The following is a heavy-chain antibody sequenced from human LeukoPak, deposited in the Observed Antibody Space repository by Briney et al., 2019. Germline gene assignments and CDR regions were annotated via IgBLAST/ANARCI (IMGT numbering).Heavy chain of an antibody. D-gene: IGHD6-13*01. CDR2: IYYSGST. Sequence: PETLSLTCTVSGGSISSYYWSWIRQPPGKGLEWIGYIYYSGSTNYNPSLKSRVTISVDTSKNQFSLKLSSVTAADTAVYYCARVHGYSSSWSPYYYYGMDVWGQGTTVTVSS. V-gene: IGHV4-59*01. CDR3: ARVHGYSSSWSPYYYYGMDV. J-gene: IGHJ6*02. CDR1: GGSISSYY.